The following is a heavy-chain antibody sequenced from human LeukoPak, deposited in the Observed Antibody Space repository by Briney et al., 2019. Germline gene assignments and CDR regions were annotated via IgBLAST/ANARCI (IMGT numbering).Heavy chain of an antibody. J-gene: IGHJ5*02. CDR2: IFYTGHT. Sequence: SEPLSLTCTVSGGSITSHSWSWIRQPPGRGLVWIGYIFYTGHTNYAPSLRSRVTISLDTSKTPFSLSLSSVTAADTPVYYCARDTDRRSSPGSWFDPWGQGTLVTVSS. V-gene: IGHV4-59*11. CDR3: ARDTDRRSSPGSWFDP. D-gene: IGHD2-15*01. CDR1: GGSITSHS.